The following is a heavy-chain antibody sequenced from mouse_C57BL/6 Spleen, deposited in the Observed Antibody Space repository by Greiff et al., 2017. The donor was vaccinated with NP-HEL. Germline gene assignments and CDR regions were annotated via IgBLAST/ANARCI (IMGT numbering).Heavy chain of an antibody. V-gene: IGHV1-50*01. D-gene: IGHD1-1*01. Sequence: QVQLQQPGAELVKPGASVKLSCKASGYTFTSYWMQWVKQRPGQGLEWIGEIDPSDSYTNYNQKFKGKATLTVDTSSSTAYMQLSSLTSEDSAVYYCARSSDYYGSSPYWYFDVWGTGTTVTVSS. CDR2: IDPSDSYT. CDR3: ARSSDYYGSSPYWYFDV. CDR1: GYTFTSYW. J-gene: IGHJ1*03.